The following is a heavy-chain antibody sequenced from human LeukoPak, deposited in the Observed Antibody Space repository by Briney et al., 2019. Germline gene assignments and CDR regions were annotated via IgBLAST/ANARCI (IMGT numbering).Heavy chain of an antibody. D-gene: IGHD3-16*02. V-gene: IGHV7-4-1*02. CDR1: GYTFTSYA. J-gene: IGHJ4*02. CDR3: ARAFQSLGGLSLPDY. Sequence: GASVKVSCKASGYTFTSYAMNWVRQAPGQGLEWMGWINTNTGNPTYAQGFTGRFVFSLDTSVGTAYLQISSLKAEDTAVYFCARAFQSLGGLSLPDYWGQGTLLTVSS. CDR2: INTNTGNP.